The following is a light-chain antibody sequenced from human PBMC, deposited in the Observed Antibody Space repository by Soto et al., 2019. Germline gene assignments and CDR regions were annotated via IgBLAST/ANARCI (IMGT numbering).Light chain of an antibody. CDR2: GAS. Sequence: EIVLTQSPGTLSLSPGEGATLSCRASQIVRSTYLAWFQQKPGQAPRLLIYGASTRATGIPDRFSGSGSGTDFTPTISGLEPKDFALYYCQQYDITPPNTFGGGTKVEV. CDR3: QQYDITPPNT. CDR1: QIVRSTY. J-gene: IGKJ4*01. V-gene: IGKV3-20*01.